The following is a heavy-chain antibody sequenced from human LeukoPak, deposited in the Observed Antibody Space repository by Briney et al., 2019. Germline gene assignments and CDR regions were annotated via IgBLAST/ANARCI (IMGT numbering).Heavy chain of an antibody. J-gene: IGHJ4*02. CDR2: IWYDGSNK. CDR1: GFTFSSYG. Sequence: GGSLRLSCAASGFTFSSYGMHWVRQAPGKGLEWVAVIWYDGSNKYYADSVKGRSTISRDNSKNTLYLQMNSLRAEDTAVYYCARDLGYDSSGSDYWGQGTLVTVSS. V-gene: IGHV3-33*01. D-gene: IGHD3-22*01. CDR3: ARDLGYDSSGSDY.